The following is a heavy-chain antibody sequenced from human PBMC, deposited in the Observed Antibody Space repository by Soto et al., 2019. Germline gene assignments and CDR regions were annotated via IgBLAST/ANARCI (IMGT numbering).Heavy chain of an antibody. CDR1: GFTFSSYA. V-gene: IGHV3-30-3*01. Sequence: QVQLVESGGGVVQPGRSLRLSCAASGFTFSSYAMHWVRQAPGKGLEWVAVISYDGSNKYYADSVKGRFTISRDHSKNTLYLQRNSLRAEDTAVYYCARDLRGIAAATFDYWGQGTLVTVSS. CDR2: ISYDGSNK. D-gene: IGHD6-13*01. J-gene: IGHJ4*02. CDR3: ARDLRGIAAATFDY.